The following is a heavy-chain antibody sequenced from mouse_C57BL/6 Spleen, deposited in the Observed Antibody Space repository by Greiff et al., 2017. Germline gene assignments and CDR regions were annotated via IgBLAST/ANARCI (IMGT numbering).Heavy chain of an antibody. J-gene: IGHJ2*01. CDR3: ARTDYGSSLDY. CDR2: VDPSDSCT. D-gene: IGHD1-1*01. V-gene: IGHV1-69*01. Sequence: QVQLQQPGAELVMPGASVKLSCKASGYTFTSYWMHWVKQRPGQGLEWIGEVDPSDSCTNSNQKFKGKSTLTVDKSSSTAYMQLSSLTSEDSAVYYCARTDYGSSLDYWGQGTTLTVSS. CDR1: GYTFTSYW.